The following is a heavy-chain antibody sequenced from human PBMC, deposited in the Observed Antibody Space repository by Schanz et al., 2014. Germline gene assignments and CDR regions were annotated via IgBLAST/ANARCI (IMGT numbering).Heavy chain of an antibody. J-gene: IGHJ4*02. Sequence: QVQLVQSGAEMKKPGSSVRVSCKASGGPLSSYPINWVRQAPGQGLEWMGGVIPMLGITNYAERFQGRVTITADTSTAYMELSSLRSDDTAVYYCARGRLADGHGFDYWGPGTLVTVSS. D-gene: IGHD6-13*01. V-gene: IGHV1-69*02. CDR1: GGPLSSYP. CDR3: ARGRLADGHGFDY. CDR2: VIPMLGIT.